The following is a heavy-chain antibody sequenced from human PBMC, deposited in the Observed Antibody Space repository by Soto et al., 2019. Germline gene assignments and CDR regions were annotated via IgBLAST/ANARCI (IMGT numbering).Heavy chain of an antibody. CDR1: GGTFTSYY. Sequence: ASVKVSCKASGGTFTSYYMHWVRQAPGQGLEWMGIINPSGGSTSYAQKFQGRVTMTRDTSTSTVYMGLSSLRSEDTAVYYCAKEPGGSSWLLDYYYYGMDVWGQGTTVTVSS. CDR2: INPSGGST. J-gene: IGHJ6*02. D-gene: IGHD6-13*01. CDR3: AKEPGGSSWLLDYYYYGMDV. V-gene: IGHV1-46*01.